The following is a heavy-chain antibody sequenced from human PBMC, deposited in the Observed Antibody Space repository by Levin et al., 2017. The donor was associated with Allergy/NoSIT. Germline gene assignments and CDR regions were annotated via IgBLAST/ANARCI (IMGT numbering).Heavy chain of an antibody. CDR1: GYTFSNYL. CDR3: ARYCTYVGCQKPRSFDY. V-gene: IGHV1-18*01. D-gene: IGHD2-8*01. J-gene: IGHJ4*02. Sequence: PMASVKVSCNTSGYTFSNYLIAWVRQAPGQGLEWMGWISGNHGNTDYAQRFRGRITMTRDTSTSTAYLEVRSLRPDDTAIYYCARYCTYVGCQKPRSFDYWGQGTPVTVSS. CDR2: ISGNHGNT.